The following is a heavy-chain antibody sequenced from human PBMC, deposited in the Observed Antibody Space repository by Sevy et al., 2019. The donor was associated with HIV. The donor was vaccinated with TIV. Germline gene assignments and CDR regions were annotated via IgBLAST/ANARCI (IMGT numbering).Heavy chain of an antibody. J-gene: IGHJ4*02. D-gene: IGHD2-2*01. V-gene: IGHV1-18*01. Sequence: ASVKVSCKSFGYTFKSYGISWVRQAPGQGLEWMGWISAYSGDKNFSQKFQGRVTMTTDTSTSTAYMELSSLRSDDTAVYFCARDKPQGVVIIPGSMWRGVDYWGQGTVVTVSS. CDR3: ARDKPQGVVIIPGSMWRGVDY. CDR1: GYTFKSYG. CDR2: ISAYSGDK.